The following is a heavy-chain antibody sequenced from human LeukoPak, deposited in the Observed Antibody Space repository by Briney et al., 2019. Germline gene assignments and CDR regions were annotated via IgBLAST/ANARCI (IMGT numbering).Heavy chain of an antibody. V-gene: IGHV4-59*01. D-gene: IGHD6-13*01. J-gene: IGHJ3*02. CDR2: IYYSGST. Sequence: SETLSLTCTVSGGSISSYYWSWIRQPPGKGLEWIGYIYYSGSTNYNPSLKSRVTISVDTSKNQFSLKLSSVTAADTAVYYCARAGSSWYADAFDIWGQGTMVTVSS. CDR3: ARAGSSWYADAFDI. CDR1: GGSISSYY.